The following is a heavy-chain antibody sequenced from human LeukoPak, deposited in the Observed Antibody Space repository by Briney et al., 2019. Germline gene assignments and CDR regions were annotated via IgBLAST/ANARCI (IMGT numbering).Heavy chain of an antibody. CDR3: VRHPALVPPDD. CDR2: IYYSGST. J-gene: IGHJ4*02. D-gene: IGHD6-6*01. V-gene: IGHV4-39*01. Sequence: SETLSLTCTVSGGSISGSSCYWGWIRQPPGKGLEWIGSIYYSGSTYYNPSLKSRVIISVDTSKSQFSLKLSSVTAADTAVYYCVRHPALVPPDDWGQGTLVIVSS. CDR1: GGSISGSSCY.